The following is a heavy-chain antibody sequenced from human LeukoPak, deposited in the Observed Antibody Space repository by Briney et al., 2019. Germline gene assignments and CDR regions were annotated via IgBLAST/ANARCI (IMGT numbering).Heavy chain of an antibody. CDR1: GGSISSYY. J-gene: IGHJ4*02. Sequence: SETLSLTCTVSGGSISSYYWSWIRQPPGKGLEWIGYIYYSGSTNYNPSLKSRVTISVDTSKNQFSLKLSSVTAADTAAYYCARAITIFGVVIVYFDYWGQGTLVTVSS. V-gene: IGHV4-59*01. CDR3: ARAITIFGVVIVYFDY. D-gene: IGHD3-3*01. CDR2: IYYSGST.